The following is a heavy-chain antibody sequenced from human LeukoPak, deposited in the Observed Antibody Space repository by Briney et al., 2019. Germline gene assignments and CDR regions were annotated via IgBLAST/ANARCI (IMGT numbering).Heavy chain of an antibody. CDR3: ARGAAIVVVPAAMNPFGP. V-gene: IGHV1-2*02. Sequence: ASVKVSCEASGYTFTGYYMHWVRQAPGQGLEWMGWINPNSGGTNYAQKFLGRVTMTRDTSISTAYMELSRLRSDDTAVYYCARGAAIVVVPAAMNPFGPWGQGTLVTVSS. CDR1: GYTFTGYY. CDR2: INPNSGGT. J-gene: IGHJ5*02. D-gene: IGHD2-2*01.